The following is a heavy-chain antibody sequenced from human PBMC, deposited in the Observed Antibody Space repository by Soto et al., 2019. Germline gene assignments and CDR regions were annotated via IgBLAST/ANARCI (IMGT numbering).Heavy chain of an antibody. V-gene: IGHV4-39*01. D-gene: IGHD3-3*01. CDR3: AIAVLVIPTPSAFDI. J-gene: IGHJ3*02. CDR1: GGSISSSSYY. CDR2: IYYSGST. Sequence: QLQLQESGPGLVKPSETLSLTCTVSGGSISSSSYYWGWIRQPPGKGLEWIGSIYYSGSTYYNPSLKSRVTISVDTSKNQFSLKLSSVTAADTAVYYCAIAVLVIPTPSAFDIWGQGTMVTVSS.